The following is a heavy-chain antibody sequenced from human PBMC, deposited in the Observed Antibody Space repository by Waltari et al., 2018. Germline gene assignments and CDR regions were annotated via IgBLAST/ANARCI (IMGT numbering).Heavy chain of an antibody. V-gene: IGHV1-69*05. Sequence: QVQLVQSGAEVKKPGSSVKVSCKASGGTFSSYAISWVRQAPGPGLGWMGGLIPIFGTANYAQKFQARGTITTDESTSTAYMELSSLRSEDTAVYYCAGCEERNYDVGSGYYPPLDYWGQGTLVTVSS. CDR3: AGCEERNYDVGSGYYPPLDY. CDR1: GGTFSSYA. D-gene: IGHD3-3*01. J-gene: IGHJ4*02. CDR2: LIPIFGTA.